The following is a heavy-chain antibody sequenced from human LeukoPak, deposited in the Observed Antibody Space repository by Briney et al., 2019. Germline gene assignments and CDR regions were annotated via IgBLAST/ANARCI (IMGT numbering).Heavy chain of an antibody. CDR2: IYHSGST. Sequence: SETLPLTCAVSGYSISSGYYWGWIRQPPGKGLEWIGSIYHSGSTYYNPSLKSRVTISVDTSKNQFSLKLSSVTAADTAVYYCARVGRLRLGDDFDYWGQGTLVTVSS. J-gene: IGHJ4*02. V-gene: IGHV4-38-2*01. CDR3: ARVGRLRLGDDFDY. CDR1: GYSISSGYY. D-gene: IGHD3-16*01.